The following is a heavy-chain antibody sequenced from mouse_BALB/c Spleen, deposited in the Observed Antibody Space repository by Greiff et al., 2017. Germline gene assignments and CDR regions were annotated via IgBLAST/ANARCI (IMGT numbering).Heavy chain of an antibody. CDR2: IWAGGST. Sequence: VQLQESGPGLVAPSQSLSITCTVSGFSLTSYGVHWVRQPPGKGLEWLGVIWAGGSTNYNSALMSRLSISKDNSKSQVFLKMNSLQTDDTAMYYCARGFTTATAWFAYWGQGTLVTVSA. CDR3: ARGFTTATAWFAY. CDR1: GFSLTSYG. J-gene: IGHJ3*01. V-gene: IGHV2-9*02. D-gene: IGHD1-2*01.